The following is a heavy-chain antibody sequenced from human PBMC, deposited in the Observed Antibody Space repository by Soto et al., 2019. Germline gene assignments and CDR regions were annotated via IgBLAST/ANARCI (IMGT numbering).Heavy chain of an antibody. CDR3: AREVVPAAPDYGMDV. CDR1: GYTFTGYY. CDR2: INPNSGGT. J-gene: IGHJ6*02. Sequence: ASVKVSCKASGYTFTGYYMHWVRQAPGQGLEWMGWINPNSGGTNYAQKFQGWVTMTRDTSISTAYMELSRLRSDDTAVYYCAREVVPAAPDYGMDVWGQGTTVTVSS. V-gene: IGHV1-2*04. D-gene: IGHD2-2*01.